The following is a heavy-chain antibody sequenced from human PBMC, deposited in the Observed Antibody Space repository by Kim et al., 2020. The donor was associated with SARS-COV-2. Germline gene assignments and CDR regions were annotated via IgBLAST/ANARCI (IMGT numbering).Heavy chain of an antibody. CDR1: GYTFTSYG. J-gene: IGHJ4*02. CDR3: ARDYNYYDSSEYFDY. CDR2: ISAYNGNT. D-gene: IGHD3-22*01. Sequence: ASVKVSCKASGYTFTSYGISWVRQAPGQGLEWMGWISAYNGNTNYAQKLQGRVTMTTDTSTSTAYMELRSLRSDDTAVYYCARDYNYYDSSEYFDYWGQGTLVTVSS. V-gene: IGHV1-18*04.